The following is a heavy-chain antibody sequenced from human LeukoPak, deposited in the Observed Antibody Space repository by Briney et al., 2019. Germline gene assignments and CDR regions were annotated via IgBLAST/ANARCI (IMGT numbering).Heavy chain of an antibody. J-gene: IGHJ4*02. CDR1: GGSFSGYY. CDR3: ARDRSPERTMIVGDLDY. D-gene: IGHD3-22*01. Sequence: SETLSLTCAVYGGSFSGYYWSWIRQPPGKGLEWLGEINHSGSTNYNPSLKSRVTISVDTSKNQFSLKLSSVTAADTAVYYCARDRSPERTMIVGDLDYWGQGTLVTVSS. CDR2: INHSGST. V-gene: IGHV4-34*01.